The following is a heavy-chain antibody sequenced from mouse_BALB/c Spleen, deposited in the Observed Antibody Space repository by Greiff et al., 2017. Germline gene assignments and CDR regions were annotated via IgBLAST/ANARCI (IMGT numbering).Heavy chain of an antibody. D-gene: IGHD2-3*01. CDR1: GFTFSSYG. CDR3: ASQIYDGYYDAMDY. V-gene: IGHV5-6-3*01. J-gene: IGHJ4*01. CDR2: INSNGGST. Sequence: EVKLMESGGGLVQPGGSLKLSCAASGFTFSSYGMSWVRQTPDKRLELVATINSNGGSTYYPDSVKGRFTISRDNAKNTLYLQMSSLKSEDTAMYYCASQIYDGYYDAMDYWGQGTSVTVSS.